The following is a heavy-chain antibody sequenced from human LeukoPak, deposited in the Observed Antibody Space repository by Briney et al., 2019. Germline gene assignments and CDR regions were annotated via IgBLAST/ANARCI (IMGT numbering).Heavy chain of an antibody. V-gene: IGHV4-34*01. CDR2: ISHSGGA. J-gene: IGHJ6*02. CDR1: GESLSAFY. CDR3: ATGRGMDV. Sequence: SETLSLTCSVYGESLSAFYWSWIRQPPGKGLEWIAEISHSGGAKYNPSLKSRVTISVDTSKKQFSLKMTYVNAADTAVYYCATGRGMDVWGQGTTVTVSS.